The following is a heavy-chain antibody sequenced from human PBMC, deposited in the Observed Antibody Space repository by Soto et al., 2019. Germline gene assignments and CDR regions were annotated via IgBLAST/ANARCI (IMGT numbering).Heavy chain of an antibody. V-gene: IGHV5-51*01. D-gene: IGHD3-10*01. CDR1: GYSFTSYW. CDR3: ARHSTSAPKDY. Sequence: GEFLNISCKGSGYSFTSYWIAWVSQMPGKGLEWVGIIYPGDSDTRYSPSFEGHVTISVDKSISTAFLQWNSLKASDNAIYYCARHSTSAPKDYWGQGTLVTVSS. J-gene: IGHJ4*01. CDR2: IYPGDSDT.